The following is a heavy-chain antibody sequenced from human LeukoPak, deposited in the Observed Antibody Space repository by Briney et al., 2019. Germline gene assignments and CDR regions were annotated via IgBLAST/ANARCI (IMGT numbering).Heavy chain of an antibody. CDR2: VSFDGSKE. CDR1: GFSFNKYD. V-gene: IGHV3-30*18. D-gene: IGHD3-22*01. Sequence: GGSLRLSCVASGFSFNKYDMHWVRQAPGEGLEWVAVVSFDGSKEDYSDSLKGRFTVSRDNSKNMLFLQMNSLRAEDTAVYYCAKRIRHCYDSSGLFDYWGQGALVTVSS. CDR3: AKRIRHCYDSSGLFDY. J-gene: IGHJ4*02.